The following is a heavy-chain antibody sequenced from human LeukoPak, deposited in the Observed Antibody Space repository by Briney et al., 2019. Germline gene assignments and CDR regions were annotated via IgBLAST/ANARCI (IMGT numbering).Heavy chain of an antibody. CDR1: GGSFSGYY. D-gene: IGHD3-10*01. CDR3: ASMHYYGSGSYTLHY. CDR2: INHSGST. J-gene: IGHJ4*02. Sequence: SETLSLTCAVYGGSFSGYYWSWIRQPPGKGLEWIGEINHSGSTNYNPSLKSRVTISVDTSKNQFSLKLNSVTAADTAVYYCASMHYYGSGSYTLHYWGQGTLVTVSS. V-gene: IGHV4-34*01.